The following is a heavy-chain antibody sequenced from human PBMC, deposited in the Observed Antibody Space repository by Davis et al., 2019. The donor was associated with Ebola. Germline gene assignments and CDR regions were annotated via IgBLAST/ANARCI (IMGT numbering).Heavy chain of an antibody. CDR1: GYTFTDNY. Sequence: ASVKVSCKASGYTFTDNYIHWVRQAPGQGLEWMGIIHPIGGSTNYAQKFQGRVTMTRDTSTSTVYMDLSSLRSEDTAVYYCARGLWFTGPPTYGLDVWGQGTTVTVSS. J-gene: IGHJ6*02. CDR2: IHPIGGST. CDR3: ARGLWFTGPPTYGLDV. D-gene: IGHD3-10*01. V-gene: IGHV1-46*01.